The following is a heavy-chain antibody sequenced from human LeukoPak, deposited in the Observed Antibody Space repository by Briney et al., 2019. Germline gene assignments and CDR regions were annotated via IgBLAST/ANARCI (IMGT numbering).Heavy chain of an antibody. CDR2: INTNTGNP. J-gene: IGHJ4*02. CDR1: AYTFTSYA. Sequence: ASVKVSCNASAYTFTSYAMNWVRQAPGQGLEWMGWINTNTGNPTYAQGFTGRFVFSLDTSVSTAYLQISSLKAEDTAVYYCAREYGSGSYAWGFDYWGQGTLVTVSS. D-gene: IGHD3-10*01. V-gene: IGHV7-4-1*02. CDR3: AREYGSGSYAWGFDY.